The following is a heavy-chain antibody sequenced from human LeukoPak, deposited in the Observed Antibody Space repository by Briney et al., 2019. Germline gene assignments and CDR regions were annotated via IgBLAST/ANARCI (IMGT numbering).Heavy chain of an antibody. V-gene: IGHV3-21*01. CDR3: ASGVNYFDY. J-gene: IGHJ4*02. Sequence: GGSLRLPCAASGFTFSIYNMKWVPQAPGKALECVSSSSSRSSYIFYADSVKRQFTISRDNAKKSVYLQMNSLRAEDTAVYYCASGVNYFDYWGQGSLVTVSS. CDR1: GFTFSIYN. CDR2: SSSRSSYI. D-gene: IGHD3-3*01.